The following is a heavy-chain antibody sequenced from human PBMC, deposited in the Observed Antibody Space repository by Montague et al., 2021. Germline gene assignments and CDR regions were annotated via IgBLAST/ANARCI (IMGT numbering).Heavy chain of an antibody. CDR3: AKQDYFVSGTSYKGFDP. CDR2: MFYGGAT. CDR1: SGSIFHAH. J-gene: IGHJ5*02. Sequence: SETLSLTCTVSSGSIFHAHWSWVRQPPGKGLEWLGSMFYGGATGNSPSLKSRVTMSIDTSTNQFSLKLSFVTAADTAVYYCAKQDYFVSGTSYKGFDPWGQGILVTVSS. V-gene: IGHV4-59*04. D-gene: IGHD3-10*01.